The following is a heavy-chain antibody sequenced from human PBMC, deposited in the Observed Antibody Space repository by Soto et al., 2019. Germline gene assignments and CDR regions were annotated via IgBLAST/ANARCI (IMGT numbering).Heavy chain of an antibody. CDR1: GDSVSSNSAA. CDR2: TYYRSKWYN. Sequence: PSQTLSLTCAISGDSVSSNSAAWNWIRQSPSRGLEWLGRTYYRSKWYNDYAVSVKSRITINPDTSKNQFSLQLNSVTPEDTAVYYGARDRYCTNGVCPKSYCYYDMDVWGQGTMVTVSS. V-gene: IGHV6-1*01. J-gene: IGHJ6*02. D-gene: IGHD2-8*01. CDR3: ARDRYCTNGVCPKSYCYYDMDV.